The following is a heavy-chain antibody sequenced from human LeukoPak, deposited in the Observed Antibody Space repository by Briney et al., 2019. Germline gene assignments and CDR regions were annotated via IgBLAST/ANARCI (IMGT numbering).Heavy chain of an antibody. Sequence: GGSLRLSCDSSGFTLSNYDMTWVRQAPGKGLEWVSSISASGGSTYYVDSVKGRFTISRDNSNKMVYLQMNNLRVEDTALYYCAKRAQGLGSPFDYWGQGTLVTVSS. CDR3: AKRAQGLGSPFDY. V-gene: IGHV3-23*01. CDR2: ISASGGST. J-gene: IGHJ4*02. CDR1: GFTLSNYD. D-gene: IGHD3-10*01.